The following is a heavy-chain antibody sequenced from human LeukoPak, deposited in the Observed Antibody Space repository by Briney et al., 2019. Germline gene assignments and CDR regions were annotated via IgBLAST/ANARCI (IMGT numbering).Heavy chain of an antibody. CDR3: ANLQLVRSYFDY. CDR1: GFTFSSYA. CDR2: ISGSGGST. V-gene: IGHV3-23*01. Sequence: PGGSLRLSCAASGFTFSSYAMSWVRQAPGKGLEWVSAISGSGGSTYYADSVKGRFTISGDNSKNTLYLQMNSLRAEDTAVYYCANLQLVRSYFDYWGQGALVTVSS. D-gene: IGHD6-13*01. J-gene: IGHJ4*02.